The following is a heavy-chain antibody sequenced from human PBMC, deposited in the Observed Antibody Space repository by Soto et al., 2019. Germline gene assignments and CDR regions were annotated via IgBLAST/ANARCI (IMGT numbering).Heavy chain of an antibody. CDR2: ISGSGGST. CDR3: AKKSVTTVTTAVPFDP. V-gene: IGHV3-23*01. CDR1: GFTFSSYA. D-gene: IGHD4-17*01. Sequence: EVQLLESGGGLVQPGGSLRLSCAASGFTFSSYAMSWVRQAPGKGLEWVSAISGSGGSTYYADSVKGRFTISRDNSKNTLYLQMNSLRAEDTAVYYCAKKSVTTVTTAVPFDPWGQGTLVTVSS. J-gene: IGHJ5*02.